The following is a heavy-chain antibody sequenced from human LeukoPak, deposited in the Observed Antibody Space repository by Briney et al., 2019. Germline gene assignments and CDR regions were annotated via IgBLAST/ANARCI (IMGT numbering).Heavy chain of an antibody. CDR1: GYTFTSYY. J-gene: IGHJ6*02. CDR2: INPSGGST. D-gene: IGHD2-2*02. CDR3: ARATEDCSSTSCYRSYYYYGMDV. Sequence: ASVKVSCKASGYTFTSYYMHWVRQAPGQGLEWMGIINPSGGSTSYAQKFQGRVTMTRDTSTSTVYMELSSLRSEDTAVYYCARATEDCSSTSCYRSYYYYGMDVWGQGTTVTVSS. V-gene: IGHV1-46*01.